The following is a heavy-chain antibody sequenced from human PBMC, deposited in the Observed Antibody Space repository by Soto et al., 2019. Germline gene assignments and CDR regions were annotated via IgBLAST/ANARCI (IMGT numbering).Heavy chain of an antibody. D-gene: IGHD3-10*01. CDR3: ARDGSGGYVWQGGWFDP. V-gene: IGHV1-3*01. J-gene: IGHJ5*02. Sequence: QVQLVQSGAEVKKPGASVKVSCKASGYTFTSYAMHWVRQAPGQRLEWMGWINAGNGNTKYSQKYQGRVTINRDTSASTANMELSRLRSEVTAVYYCARDGSGGYVWQGGWFDPWGQGTLVTVSS. CDR1: GYTFTSYA. CDR2: INAGNGNT.